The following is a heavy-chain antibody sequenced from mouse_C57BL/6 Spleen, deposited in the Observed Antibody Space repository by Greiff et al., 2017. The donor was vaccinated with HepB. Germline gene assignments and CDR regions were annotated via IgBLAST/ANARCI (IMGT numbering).Heavy chain of an antibody. CDR2: INPSNGGT. CDR1: VYTFTSYW. D-gene: IGHD1-1*01. J-gene: IGHJ3*01. CDR3: ARSDYYGSSPFAY. V-gene: IGHV1-53*01. Sequence: VQLQQPGTELVKPGASVKLSCKASVYTFTSYWMHWVKQRPGQGLEWIGNINPSNGGTNYNEKFKSKATLTVDKSSSTAYMQLSSLTSEDSAVYYCARSDYYGSSPFAYWGQGTLVTVSA.